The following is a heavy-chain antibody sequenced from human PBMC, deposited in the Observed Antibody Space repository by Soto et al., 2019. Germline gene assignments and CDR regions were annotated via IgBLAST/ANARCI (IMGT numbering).Heavy chain of an antibody. V-gene: IGHV4-30-2*01. Sequence: TLSLTCAVSGGSISSGGYSWSWIRQPPGKGLEWIGYIYHSGSTYYNPSLKSRATISVDRSKNQFSLKLSSVTAADTAVYYCAREGYCSSTSCYLSWFDPWGQGTLVTVSS. CDR1: GGSISSGGYS. D-gene: IGHD2-2*01. J-gene: IGHJ5*02. CDR3: AREGYCSSTSCYLSWFDP. CDR2: IYHSGST.